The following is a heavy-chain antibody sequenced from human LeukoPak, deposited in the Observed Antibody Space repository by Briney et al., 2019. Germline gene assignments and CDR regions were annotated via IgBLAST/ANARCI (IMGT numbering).Heavy chain of an antibody. Sequence: PGGSLRLSCAASGFTFSIYAMSWVRQAPGKRLEWVSAISGSGGTAYYADSVKGRFTISRDNSKNTLYLQMNSLRAEDTAVYYCAKKGYYDGSGYYMYYFDHWGQGTLVTVSS. CDR1: GFTFSIYA. D-gene: IGHD3-22*01. CDR3: AKKGYYDGSGYYMYYFDH. J-gene: IGHJ4*02. V-gene: IGHV3-23*01. CDR2: ISGSGGTA.